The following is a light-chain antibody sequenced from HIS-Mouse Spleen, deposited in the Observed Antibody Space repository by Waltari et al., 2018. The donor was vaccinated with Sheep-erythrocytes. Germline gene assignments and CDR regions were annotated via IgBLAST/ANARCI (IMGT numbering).Light chain of an antibody. V-gene: IGKV3-20*01. CDR3: QQYGSSPRT. CDR1: RSVSSSY. CDR2: GAS. Sequence: EIVLTQSPGPLSLSPGERATLSCRASRSVSSSYLAWYQQKPGQAPRLLIYGASSRATGIPDRFSGSGSGTDFTLTISRLEPEDFAVYYCQQYGSSPRTFGQGTKVEIK. J-gene: IGKJ1*01.